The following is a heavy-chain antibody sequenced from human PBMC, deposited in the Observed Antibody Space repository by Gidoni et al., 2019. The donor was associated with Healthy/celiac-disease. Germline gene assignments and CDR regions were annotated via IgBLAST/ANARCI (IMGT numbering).Heavy chain of an antibody. D-gene: IGHD6-19*01. J-gene: IGHJ2*01. CDR1: AFPFSSYA. V-gene: IGHV3-23*01. CDR2: ISGSGGST. CDR3: AKGLEQWLYWYFDL. Sequence: EVQLLESGGGLVQPGGSLRLSCAASAFPFSSYAMSWVRQAPGKGLEWVSAISGSGGSTYYADSVKGRFTISRDNSKNTLYLQMNSLRAEDTAVYYCAKGLEQWLYWYFDLWGRGTLVTVSS.